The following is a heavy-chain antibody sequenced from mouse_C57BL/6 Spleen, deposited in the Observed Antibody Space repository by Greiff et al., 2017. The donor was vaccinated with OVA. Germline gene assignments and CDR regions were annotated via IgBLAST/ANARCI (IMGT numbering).Heavy chain of an antibody. D-gene: IGHD2-10*02. CDR3: AREGYGSYYAMDY. CDR1: GYTFTSYW. J-gene: IGHJ4*01. CDR2: INPSNGGT. Sequence: QVQLKQPGTELVKPGASVKLSCKASGYTFTSYWMHWVKQRPGQGLEWIGNINPSNGGTNYNEKFKSKATLTVDKSSSTAYMQLSSLTSEDSAVYYCAREGYGSYYAMDYWGQGTSVTVSS. V-gene: IGHV1-53*01.